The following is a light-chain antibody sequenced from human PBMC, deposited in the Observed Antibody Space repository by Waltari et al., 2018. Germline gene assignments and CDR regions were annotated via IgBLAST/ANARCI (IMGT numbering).Light chain of an antibody. J-gene: IGLJ2*01. CDR1: SSDVGGYDH. Sequence: QSALTQPRSVSGSPGLSVTISFPGTSSDVGGYDHVSWYQQNPGKSPKLMIHDVRRRPSGGPVRFSGSKYGNTASRTIFGLQAEDESDYYCCSYAGTYSLIFGGGTKVIVL. V-gene: IGLV2-11*02. CDR2: DVR. CDR3: CSYAGTYSLI.